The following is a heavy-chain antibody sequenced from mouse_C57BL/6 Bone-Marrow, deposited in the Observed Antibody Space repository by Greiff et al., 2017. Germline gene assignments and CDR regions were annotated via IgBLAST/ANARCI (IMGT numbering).Heavy chain of an antibody. D-gene: IGHD1-1*02. V-gene: IGHV1-4*01. CDR3: ARGRNGDFDY. J-gene: IGHJ2*01. CDR2: INPSSGYT. CDR1: GYTFTSYT. Sequence: QVQLQQSGAELARPGASVKMSCKASGYTFTSYTMHWVKQRPGQGLEWIGYINPSSGYTKYKQKFKDKATLTADKSSSTAYMQLSSLTSEDSAVYYCARGRNGDFDYWGQGTTLTVSS.